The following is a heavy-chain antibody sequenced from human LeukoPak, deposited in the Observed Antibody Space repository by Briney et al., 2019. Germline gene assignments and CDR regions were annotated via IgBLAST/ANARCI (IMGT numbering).Heavy chain of an antibody. CDR2: VTSDGGST. V-gene: IGHV3-64*01. CDR1: GFTFSSYS. CDR3: ARDRYSGYDSGADY. Sequence: AGGSLRLSCAASGFTFSSYSMNWVRQAPGKGLEFVSGVTSDGGSTYYANSVKGRFTISRDNSKNTLFLQMGSLRAEDMAVYYCARDRYSGYDSGADYWGQGTLVTVSS. D-gene: IGHD5-12*01. J-gene: IGHJ4*02.